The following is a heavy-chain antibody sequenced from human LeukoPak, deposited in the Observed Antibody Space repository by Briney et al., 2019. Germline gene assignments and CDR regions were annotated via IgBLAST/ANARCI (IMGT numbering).Heavy chain of an antibody. CDR3: AARKVRGVWFYLDY. V-gene: IGHV3-23*01. D-gene: IGHD3-10*01. CDR1: GFTGSAYA. CDR2: IYDDNT. J-gene: IGHJ4*02. Sequence: GGSLRLSCAASGFTGSAYAMAWVRQAPGKGLEWVSTIYDDNTYYADSVKGRFAISTDNSKNTLYLQMNSLRVEDTAVYFCAARKVRGVWFYLDYWGKGTLVTVSS.